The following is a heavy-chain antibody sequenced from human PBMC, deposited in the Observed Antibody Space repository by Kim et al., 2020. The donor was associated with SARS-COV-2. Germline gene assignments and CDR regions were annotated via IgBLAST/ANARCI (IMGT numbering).Heavy chain of an antibody. J-gene: IGHJ4*02. CDR3: ARFRGYFTAFDY. V-gene: IGHV4-34*01. Sequence: YNPSLKSRVTISVDTSKNQFSLKLSSVTAADTAVYYCARFRGYFTAFDYWGQGTLVTVSS. D-gene: IGHD5-18*01.